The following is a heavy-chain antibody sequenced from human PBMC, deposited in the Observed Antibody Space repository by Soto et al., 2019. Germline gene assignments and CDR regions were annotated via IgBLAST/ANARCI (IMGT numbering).Heavy chain of an antibody. J-gene: IGHJ6*02. D-gene: IGHD3-3*01. CDR3: SGFTYYDFWSLGRDYYYGMDV. V-gene: IGHV1-69*13. Sequence: SVKVSCKASGYTFTGYYMHWVRQAPGQGLEWMGGIIPIFGTANYAQKFQGRVTITADESTSTAYMELSSLRSEDTAVYYCSGFTYYDFWSLGRDYYYGMDVWGQGTTVTVSS. CDR1: GYTFTGYY. CDR2: IIPIFGTA.